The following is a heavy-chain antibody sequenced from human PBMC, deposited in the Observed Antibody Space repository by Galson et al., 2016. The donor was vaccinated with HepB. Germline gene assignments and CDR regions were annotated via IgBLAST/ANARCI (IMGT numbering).Heavy chain of an antibody. Sequence: SLRLSCAASGFSFNNSWMNWVRQAPGKGPEWVASMNPDGSANYYVGSVRGRYTISRDNPKNSLYLQMDSLTADDTAVYDCVRQRSYSQLDFWGQGTPVTVSS. CDR2: MNPDGSAN. J-gene: IGHJ4*02. CDR3: VRQRSYSQLDF. CDR1: GFSFNNSW. D-gene: IGHD4-11*01. V-gene: IGHV3-7*03.